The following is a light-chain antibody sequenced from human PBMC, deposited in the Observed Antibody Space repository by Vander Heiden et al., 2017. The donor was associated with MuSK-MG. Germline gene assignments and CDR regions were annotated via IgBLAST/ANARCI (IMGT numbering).Light chain of an antibody. Sequence: EIVMTQSPATLSVSPGERATLSCRASQSISSNFAWYQQKPGQAPRLLIYGASTRATGIPARFSGSGSGTEFTLTISSLQSEDFAVYYCQQDNNWPRTFGGGTKVEIK. CDR1: QSISSN. V-gene: IGKV3-15*01. CDR3: QQDNNWPRT. J-gene: IGKJ4*01. CDR2: GAS.